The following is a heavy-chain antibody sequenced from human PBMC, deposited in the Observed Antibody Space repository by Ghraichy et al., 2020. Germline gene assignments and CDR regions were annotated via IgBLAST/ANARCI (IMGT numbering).Heavy chain of an antibody. D-gene: IGHD2-2*01. CDR3: ARDIVVVLAANFDSRDVRLYYYGMDV. CDR2: ISAYNGNT. V-gene: IGHV1-18*01. CDR1: GYTFTSYD. Sequence: ASVKVSCKASGYTFTSYDINWVRQAPGQGLEWMGWISAYNGNTNYAQKLQGRVTITTDTSTSTAYMELRSLRSDDTAVYYCARDIVVVLAANFDSRDVRLYYYGMDVWGQGTTVTVSS. J-gene: IGHJ6*02.